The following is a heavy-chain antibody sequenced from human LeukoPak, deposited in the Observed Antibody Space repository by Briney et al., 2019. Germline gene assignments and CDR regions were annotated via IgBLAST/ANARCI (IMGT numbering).Heavy chain of an antibody. Sequence: GGSLRLSCAASGFAFSVYAMTWVRQAPGKGPEWVSYISSGSSTIYYADSVKGRFTISRDNAKHSLFLQMNSLRDEDTAVYYCARDQATYDAFDIWGQGTMVTVSS. CDR3: ARDQATYDAFDI. CDR2: ISSGSSTI. V-gene: IGHV3-48*02. J-gene: IGHJ3*02. CDR1: GFAFSVYA.